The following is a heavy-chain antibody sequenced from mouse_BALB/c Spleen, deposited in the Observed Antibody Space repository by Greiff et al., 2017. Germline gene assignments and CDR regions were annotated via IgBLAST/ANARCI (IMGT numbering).Heavy chain of an antibody. CDR1: GFTFSSYT. Sequence: EVHLVESGGGLVKPGGSLKLSCAASGFTFSSYTMSWVRQTPEKRLEWVATISSGGSYTYYPDSVKGRFTISRDNAKNTLYLQMSSLKSEDTAMYYCTRDEMTTKAMDYWGQGTSVTVSS. CDR3: TRDEMTTKAMDY. D-gene: IGHD2-12*01. V-gene: IGHV5-6-4*01. J-gene: IGHJ4*01. CDR2: ISSGGSYT.